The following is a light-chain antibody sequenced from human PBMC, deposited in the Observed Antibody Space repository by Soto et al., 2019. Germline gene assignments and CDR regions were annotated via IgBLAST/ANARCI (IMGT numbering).Light chain of an antibody. V-gene: IGKV3-20*01. CDR2: GAS. CDR1: QSVSSSY. CDR3: QQYGSSPLT. Sequence: EIVMTHSPATLSVSPCERATLSSSASQSVSSSYLAWYQQKPGQAPRLLIYGASSRATGIPDRFSGSGSGTDFTLTISRLEPEDFAVYYCQQYGSSPLTFGGGTKVDI. J-gene: IGKJ4*01.